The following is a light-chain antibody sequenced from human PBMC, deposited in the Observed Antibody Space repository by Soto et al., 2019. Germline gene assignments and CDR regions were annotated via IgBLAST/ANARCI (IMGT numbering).Light chain of an antibody. CDR2: AAS. V-gene: IGKV1-39*01. CDR1: QSINSH. J-gene: IGKJ1*01. CDR3: QQTYSTPRT. Sequence: DIQMTQSPSSLSASVGDRVTITCRTSQSINSHLNWYQQKAGQATNLLIYAASSLQSGVPSRFSGSTSGTDFTLTISSLQPEDFATYYCQQTYSTPRTFGQGTKVEIK.